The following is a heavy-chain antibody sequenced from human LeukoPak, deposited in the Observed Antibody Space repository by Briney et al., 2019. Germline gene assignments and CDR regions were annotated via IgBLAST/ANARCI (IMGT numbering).Heavy chain of an antibody. CDR3: ARGVGATNYFDY. CDR2: IIPIFGTA. D-gene: IGHD1-26*01. Sequence: SVKVSCKASGGTFSSYAISWVRQAPGQGLEWMGGIIPIFGTANYAQKFQGRVTITPDESTSTAYMELSSLRSEDTAVYYCARGVGATNYFDYWGQGTLVTVSS. CDR1: GGTFSSYA. V-gene: IGHV1-69*13. J-gene: IGHJ4*02.